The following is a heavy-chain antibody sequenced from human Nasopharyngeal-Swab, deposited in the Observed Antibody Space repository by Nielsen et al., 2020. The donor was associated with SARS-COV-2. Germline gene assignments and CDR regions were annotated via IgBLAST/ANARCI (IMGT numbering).Heavy chain of an antibody. CDR2: ISYDGSNK. CDR3: ARDLGVGDYAAEYFQH. CDR1: GFTFSSYG. Sequence: GESLKISCAASGFTFSSYGMHWVRQAPGKGLEWVAVISYDGSNKYYADSVKGRFTISRDNSKNTLYLQTNSLRAEDTAVYYCARDLGVGDYAAEYFQHWGQGTLVTVSS. D-gene: IGHD4-17*01. J-gene: IGHJ1*01. V-gene: IGHV3-30*03.